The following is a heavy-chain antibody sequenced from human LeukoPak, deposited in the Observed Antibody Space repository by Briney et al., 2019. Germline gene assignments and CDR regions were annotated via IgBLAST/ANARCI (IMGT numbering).Heavy chain of an antibody. J-gene: IGHJ3*02. Sequence: SETLSLTCTVSGYSIGSGYYWGWIRQPPGKGLEWIGSIYHSGSTYYNPSLKSRVTISVDTSKSQFSLKLSSVTAADTAVYYCARSTTVVTSGAFDIWGQGTMVTVSS. D-gene: IGHD4-23*01. CDR1: GYSIGSGYY. CDR3: ARSTTVVTSGAFDI. CDR2: IYHSGST. V-gene: IGHV4-38-2*02.